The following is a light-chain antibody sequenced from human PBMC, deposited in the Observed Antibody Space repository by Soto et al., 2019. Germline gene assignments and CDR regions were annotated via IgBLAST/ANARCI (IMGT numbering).Light chain of an antibody. V-gene: IGKV3-20*01. J-gene: IGKJ5*01. CDR1: QSVSSTY. CDR3: QQYGGSPSIT. CDR2: GAS. Sequence: EIVLTQSPGTLSLSPGERATLSCRASQSVSSTYLIWYQQKPGQAPRLLIYGASSRATGVPDRFSGGGSGTELTLTFSILQSEDSAVYYCQQYGGSPSITLGQGTRLEIK.